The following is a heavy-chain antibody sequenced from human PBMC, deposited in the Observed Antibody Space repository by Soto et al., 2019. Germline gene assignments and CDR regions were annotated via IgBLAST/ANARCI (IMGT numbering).Heavy chain of an antibody. CDR2: IYYSGST. J-gene: IGHJ6*02. Sequence: SETLSLTCTVSGGSISSYYWSWIRQPPGKGLEWIGYIYYSGSTNYNPSLKSRVTISVDTSKNQFSLKLSSVTAADTAVYYCARHATLAPLTTVTTGDYYYGMYVWGQGTTVTVSS. D-gene: IGHD4-17*01. V-gene: IGHV4-59*08. CDR1: GGSISSYY. CDR3: ARHATLAPLTTVTTGDYYYGMYV.